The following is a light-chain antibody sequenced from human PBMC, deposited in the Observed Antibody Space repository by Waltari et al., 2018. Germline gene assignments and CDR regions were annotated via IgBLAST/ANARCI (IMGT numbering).Light chain of an antibody. J-gene: IGLJ1*01. CDR2: TNV. Sequence: QSVVTQPPSASGTPGPRVTISCSGSSSNIGSHTVSWYQQLPGTAPKLLIYTNVERPAGVPDRFSGSKSGTSASLAISGLQSEDEADYYCASWDDSLNGQVFGTGTKVIVL. CDR3: ASWDDSLNGQV. CDR1: SSNIGSHT. V-gene: IGLV1-44*01.